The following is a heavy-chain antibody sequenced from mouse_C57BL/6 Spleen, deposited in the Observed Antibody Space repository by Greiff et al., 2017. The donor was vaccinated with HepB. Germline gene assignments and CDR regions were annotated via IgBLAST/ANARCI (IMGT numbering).Heavy chain of an antibody. J-gene: IGHJ2*01. CDR3: ARWDYYGSSFDD. D-gene: IGHD1-1*01. CDR1: GYSFTGYY. CDR2: INPSTGGT. V-gene: IGHV1-42*01. Sequence: EVKLMESGPELVKPGASVKISCKASGYSFTGYYMNWVKQSPEKSLEWIGEINPSTGGTTYNQKFKAKATLTVDKSSSTAYMQLKSLTSEDSAVYYWARWDYYGSSFDDWGQGTTLTVSS.